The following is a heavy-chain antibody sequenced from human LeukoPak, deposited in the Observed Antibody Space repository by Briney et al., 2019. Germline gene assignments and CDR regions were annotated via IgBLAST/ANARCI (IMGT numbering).Heavy chain of an antibody. CDR1: GFTFSSYA. J-gene: IGHJ4*02. V-gene: IGHV3-30-3*01. CDR2: ISYDGSNK. D-gene: IGHD5-12*01. CDR3: ARETSYSGERVFDY. Sequence: PGRSLRLSCAASGFTFSSYAMHWVRQAPGKGLEWVAVISYDGSNKYYADSVKGRFTISRDNSKNTLYLQMNSLRAEDTAVYYCARETSYSGERVFDYWGQGTLVTVSS.